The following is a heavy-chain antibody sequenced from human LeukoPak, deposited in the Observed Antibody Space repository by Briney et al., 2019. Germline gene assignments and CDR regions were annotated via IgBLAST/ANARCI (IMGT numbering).Heavy chain of an antibody. V-gene: IGHV1-2*02. Sequence: VASVKASCKASGYTFTGYYMHWVRQAPGQGLEWMGWINPNSGGTNYAQKFQGRVTMTRDTSISTAYMELSRLGSDDTAVYYCARARRNAFDIWGQGTMVTVSS. CDR1: GYTFTGYY. J-gene: IGHJ3*02. CDR3: ARARRNAFDI. CDR2: INPNSGGT.